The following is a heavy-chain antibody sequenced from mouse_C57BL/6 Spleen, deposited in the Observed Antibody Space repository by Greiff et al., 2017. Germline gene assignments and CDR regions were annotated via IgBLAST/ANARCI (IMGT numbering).Heavy chain of an antibody. J-gene: IGHJ4*01. Sequence: EVQLQESGPGLVKPSQSLSLTCSVTGYSITSGYYWNWIRQFPGNKLEWMGYISYDGSNNYNPSLKNRISITRDTSKNQFFLKLNSVTTEDTATYYCARENEYDGYAMDYWGQGTSVTVSS. CDR1: GYSITSGYY. V-gene: IGHV3-6*01. D-gene: IGHD2-4*01. CDR2: ISYDGSN. CDR3: ARENEYDGYAMDY.